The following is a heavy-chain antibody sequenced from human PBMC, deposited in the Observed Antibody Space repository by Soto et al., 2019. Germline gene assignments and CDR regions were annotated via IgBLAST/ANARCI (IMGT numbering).Heavy chain of an antibody. CDR1: GFSLSSYW. J-gene: IGHJ4*02. CDR2: IQSDGSST. V-gene: IGHV3-74*01. D-gene: IGHD6-19*01. Sequence: EVQLVESGGGSVQPGGSLRLSCAASGFSLSSYWMHWVRQVPGKGLVWVSRIQSDGSSTNYADSVKGRFTISKDNAKNTLFLQMDSLRVEDTAVYYCAREKAVAGTTFDYWGQGTLVTVSS. CDR3: AREKAVAGTTFDY.